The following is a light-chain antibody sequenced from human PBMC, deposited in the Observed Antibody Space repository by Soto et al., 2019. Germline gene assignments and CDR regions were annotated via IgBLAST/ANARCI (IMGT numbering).Light chain of an antibody. CDR1: QSVSSY. J-gene: IGKJ1*01. V-gene: IGKV3-11*01. Sequence: EIVLTQSPATLSLSPGERATLSCRASQSVSSYLAWYQQKPGQAPRLLIYDASNRATGIPARFSGSGSGTAFPLTISSLVPEDFAVYYCQQRSNSPWTFRQGTKV. CDR3: QQRSNSPWT. CDR2: DAS.